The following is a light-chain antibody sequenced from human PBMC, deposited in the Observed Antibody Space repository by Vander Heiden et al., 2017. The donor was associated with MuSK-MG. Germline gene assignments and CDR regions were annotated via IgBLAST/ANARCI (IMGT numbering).Light chain of an antibody. Sequence: EIVLTQSPAALSMAPGETATLSCRASQSLGSKLAWYQQKPGQAPRLLMYAASTRPAGVSARLSGSGSGTEFTLSMSSLQSADVAVYYCQQDNTWPQTFGQGTKVXIK. V-gene: IGKV3-15*01. CDR2: AAS. J-gene: IGKJ1*01. CDR1: QSLGSK. CDR3: QQDNTWPQT.